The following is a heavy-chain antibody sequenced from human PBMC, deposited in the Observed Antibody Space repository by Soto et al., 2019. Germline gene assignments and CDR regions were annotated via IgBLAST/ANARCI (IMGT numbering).Heavy chain of an antibody. CDR1: GDCIISSDFY. V-gene: IGHV4-39*01. CDR2: IFYLGSS. CDR3: ARNSLELRKNNWFDP. J-gene: IGHJ5*02. Sequence: TXASLSLTSTVCGDCIISSDFYWGWVRQPPGKGLEWIGSIFYLGSSYYNPSLKSRVTMSVDTSKNQFSLRLRSVTAADTALYFCARNSLELRKNNWFDPWGQGIMVTVSS. D-gene: IGHD1-7*01.